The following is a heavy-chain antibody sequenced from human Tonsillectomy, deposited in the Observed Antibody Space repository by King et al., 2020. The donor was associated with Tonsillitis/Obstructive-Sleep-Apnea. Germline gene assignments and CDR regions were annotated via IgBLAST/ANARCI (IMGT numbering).Heavy chain of an antibody. Sequence: QLVQSGAEVKKPGASVKVSCKASGYTFTSYYMHWVRQSPGQGLEWMGIINPCGGSTSYAQKFQGRVTMTRDTSTSTVYMERSSLRSEDTAVYYCARYCSGGSCPSYWGQGTLVTVSS. CDR1: GYTFTSYY. J-gene: IGHJ4*02. CDR3: ARYCSGGSCPSY. V-gene: IGHV1-46*01. CDR2: INPCGGST. D-gene: IGHD2-15*01.